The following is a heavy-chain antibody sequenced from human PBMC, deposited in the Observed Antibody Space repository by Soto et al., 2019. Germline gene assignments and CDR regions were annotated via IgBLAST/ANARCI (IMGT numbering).Heavy chain of an antibody. D-gene: IGHD6-6*01. CDR2: INGDGSST. CDR1: GFTFRRYW. V-gene: IGHV3-74*01. J-gene: IGHJ3*02. CDR3: VSLVERSDIAFDI. Sequence: GGSLRLSCAASGFTFRRYWMHWVRQASGKGLVWVSRINGDGSSTSYADSVKGRFTISRDNAKNTLYLQMNSLRAEDTAVYYCVSLVERSDIAFDIWGQGTMVTVS.